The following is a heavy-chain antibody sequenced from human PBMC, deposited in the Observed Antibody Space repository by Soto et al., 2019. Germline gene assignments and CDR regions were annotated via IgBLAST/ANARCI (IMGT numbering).Heavy chain of an antibody. CDR3: ALRKTGSYFDC. V-gene: IGHV3-23*01. Sequence: GGSLRLSCAGAGFTFSTYAMSWVRQAPGKGLEWVSAISASGTSTFYAGSVKGRFTISRDNSMNTLYLQMNSLRADDTAVYYCALRKTGSYFDCWGQGTLVTVPQ. D-gene: IGHD7-27*01. CDR2: ISASGTST. CDR1: GFTFSTYA. J-gene: IGHJ4*02.